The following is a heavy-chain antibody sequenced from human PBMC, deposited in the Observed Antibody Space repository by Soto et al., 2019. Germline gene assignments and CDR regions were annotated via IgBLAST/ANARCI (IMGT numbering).Heavy chain of an antibody. CDR1: GFTFSSYE. CDR3: ARGFWSGSEKRLYYYYYGMDV. D-gene: IGHD3-3*01. J-gene: IGHJ6*02. V-gene: IGHV3-48*03. CDR2: ISSSGSTI. Sequence: GGSLRLSCAASGFTFSSYEMNWVRQAPGKGLEWVSYISSSGSTIYYADSVKGRFTISRDNAKNSLYLQMNSLRAEDTAVYYCARGFWSGSEKRLYYYYYGMDVWGQGTTVTVSS.